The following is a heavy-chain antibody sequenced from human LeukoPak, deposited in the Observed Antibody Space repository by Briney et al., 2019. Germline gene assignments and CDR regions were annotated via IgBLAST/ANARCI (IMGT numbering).Heavy chain of an antibody. CDR1: GFTFSNYA. D-gene: IGHD5-24*01. CDR2: ISGSGGNT. CDR3: AKVQEMDTILPPFHY. Sequence: PGGSLRLSCAASGFTFSNYAMSWVRQVPGKGLEWVSAISGSGGNTFYADSVKGRFPISRDNSKNTLYLQVNSLRAADTAIYYCAKVQEMDTILPPFHYWGQGTLVTVSS. V-gene: IGHV3-23*01. J-gene: IGHJ4*02.